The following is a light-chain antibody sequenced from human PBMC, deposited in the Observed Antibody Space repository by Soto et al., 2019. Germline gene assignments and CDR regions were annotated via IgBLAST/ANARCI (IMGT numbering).Light chain of an antibody. CDR3: QNYDSAPIT. V-gene: IGKV1-27*01. J-gene: IGKJ5*01. CDR2: AAS. Sequence: DIQMTQSPSTLSASVGDRVTITCRASQTISSWLAWYQQKPGKVPKVLIYAASTLQPGVPPRFSGSGSGTDFTLTINSLQPDDIATYYCQNYDSAPITFGQGTRLEIK. CDR1: QTISSW.